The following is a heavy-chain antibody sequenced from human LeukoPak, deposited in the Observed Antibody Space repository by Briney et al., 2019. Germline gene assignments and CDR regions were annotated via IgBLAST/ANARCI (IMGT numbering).Heavy chain of an antibody. CDR2: INHSGTT. D-gene: IGHD3-22*01. CDR3: AGGLSVAVKGNWCDP. Sequence: SETLSLTCAVYGGSFSGYYWGWIRQPPGKGREWIGEINHSGTTNYNPALKSRVTISVDTSKNQCSLKLSSVTAADTAVYYCAGGLSVAVKGNWCDPWGQGTLVTVSS. J-gene: IGHJ5*02. CDR1: GGSFSGYY. V-gene: IGHV4-34*01.